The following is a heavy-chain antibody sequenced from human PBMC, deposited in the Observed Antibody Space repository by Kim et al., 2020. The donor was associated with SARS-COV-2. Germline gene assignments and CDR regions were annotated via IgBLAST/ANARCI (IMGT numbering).Heavy chain of an antibody. CDR1: GGSISSSSYY. CDR2: IYYSGST. CDR3: ARHQKRESIAARPSLDY. J-gene: IGHJ4*02. D-gene: IGHD6-6*01. Sequence: SETLSLTCTVSGGSISSSSYYWGWIRQPPGKGLEWIGSIYYSGSTYYNPSLKSRVTISVDTSKNQFSLKLSSVTAADTAVYYCARHQKRESIAARPSLDYWGQGTLVTVSS. V-gene: IGHV4-39*01.